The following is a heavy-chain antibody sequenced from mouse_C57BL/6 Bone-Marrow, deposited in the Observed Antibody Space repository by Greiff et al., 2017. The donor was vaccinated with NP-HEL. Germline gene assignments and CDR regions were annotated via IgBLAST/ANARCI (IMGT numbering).Heavy chain of an antibody. J-gene: IGHJ2*01. Sequence: EVQRVESGGDLVKPGGSLKLSCAASGFTFSSYGMSWVRQTPDKRLEWVATISSGGSYTYYPHSVKGRFTISRDNAKNTLYLQMSSLKSEDTAMYYCARPGAGGPFDYWGQGTTLTVSS. CDR1: GFTFSSYG. CDR2: ISSGGSYT. D-gene: IGHD3-3*01. CDR3: ARPGAGGPFDY. V-gene: IGHV5-6*01.